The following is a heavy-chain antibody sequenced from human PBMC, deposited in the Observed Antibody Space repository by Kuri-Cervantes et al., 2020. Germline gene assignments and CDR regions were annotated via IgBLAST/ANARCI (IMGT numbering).Heavy chain of an antibody. CDR3: ARVYCSSTSCLYYFDY. V-gene: IGHV4-39*07. D-gene: IGHD2-2*01. J-gene: IGHJ4*02. CDR1: GGSISSSSYY. Sequence: ESLKISCTVSGGSISSSSYYWSWIRQPPGKGLEWIGEINHSGSTNYNPSLKSRVTISVDTSKNQFSLKLSSVIAADTAVYYCARVYCSSTSCLYYFDYWGQGTLVTVSS. CDR2: INHSGST.